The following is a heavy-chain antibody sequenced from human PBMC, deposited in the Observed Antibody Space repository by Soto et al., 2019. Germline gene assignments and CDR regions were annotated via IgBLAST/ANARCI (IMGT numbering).Heavy chain of an antibody. Sequence: QVQLQESGPGLVKPSQTLSLTCTVSGGSISSGGYYWSWIRQHPGKGLEWIGYIYYSGSTYYNPSLMSRVTISVDTSKNQFSLKLSSVTAADTAVYYCARARDIVVVVAATRAFDIWGQGTMVTVSS. CDR2: IYYSGST. CDR3: ARARDIVVVVAATRAFDI. CDR1: GGSISSGGYY. D-gene: IGHD2-15*01. J-gene: IGHJ3*02. V-gene: IGHV4-31*03.